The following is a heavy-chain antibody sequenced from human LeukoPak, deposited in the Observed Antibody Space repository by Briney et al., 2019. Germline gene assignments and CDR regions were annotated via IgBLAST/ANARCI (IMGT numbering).Heavy chain of an antibody. V-gene: IGHV3-53*01. D-gene: IGHD2-15*01. CDR2: IYSGGST. J-gene: IGHJ6*02. CDR1: GFTVSSNY. CDR3: ARDVGYSGDYYGMDV. Sequence: PGGSLRLSCAASGFTVSSNYMSWVRQAPGKGLEWVSVIYSGGSTYYADSMKGRSTISRDNSKNTLYLQMNSLRAEDTAVYYCARDVGYSGDYYGMDVWGQGTTVTVSS.